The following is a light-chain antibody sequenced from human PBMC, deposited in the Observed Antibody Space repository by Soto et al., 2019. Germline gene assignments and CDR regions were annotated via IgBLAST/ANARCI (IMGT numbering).Light chain of an antibody. CDR3: LSHTTSRTYV. J-gene: IGLJ1*01. V-gene: IGLV2-14*03. Sequence: QSALTQPASVSGSPGQSITISCSRTSSDIGAYEYVSWYQQHPGKPPKLMIYNINNRPSGVSYRFSGSKSGNTASLTISRLQTEDEADYYCLSHTTSRTYVFGPGTKLTVL. CDR1: SSDIGAYEY. CDR2: NIN.